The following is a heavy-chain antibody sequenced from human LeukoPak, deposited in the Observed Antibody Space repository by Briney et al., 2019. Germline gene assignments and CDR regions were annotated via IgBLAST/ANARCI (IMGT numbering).Heavy chain of an antibody. CDR2: ISGSGGNT. CDR1: GFTFSSYA. CDR3: ARGHMISSLDY. J-gene: IGHJ4*02. V-gene: IGHV3-23*01. Sequence: GGSLRLSCAASGFTFSSYAMSWVRQAPGKGLEWVSSISGSGGNTFYADSVKGRFTISRDNSKNTLYLQMNSLRAEDTAVYYCARGHMISSLDYWGQGTLVTVSS. D-gene: IGHD3-22*01.